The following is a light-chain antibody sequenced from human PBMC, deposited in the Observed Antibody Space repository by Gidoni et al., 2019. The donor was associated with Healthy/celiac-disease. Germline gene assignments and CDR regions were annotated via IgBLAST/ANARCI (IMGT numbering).Light chain of an antibody. CDR2: DAS. Sequence: QLTQSPSFLAASLGDRSTIICRASQGISSYLAWYQQKPGKATKLLLYDASHLQRGVPPRFSGSGSGTGFALTISSLKPEDFATYYCQQLNSYPKLTFGGGTKVEIK. J-gene: IGKJ4*01. CDR1: QGISSY. V-gene: IGKV1-9*01. CDR3: QQLNSYPKLT.